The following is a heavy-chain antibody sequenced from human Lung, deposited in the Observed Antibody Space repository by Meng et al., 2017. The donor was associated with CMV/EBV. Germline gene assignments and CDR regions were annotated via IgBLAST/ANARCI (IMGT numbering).Heavy chain of an antibody. CDR1: GYTFTSYY. V-gene: IGHV1-18*04. J-gene: IGHJ4*02. D-gene: IGHD2-2*01. CDR2: ISPYDGNT. CDR3: ARERGYCGTTSCSYYFDY. Sequence: ASVKVSXKASGYTFTSYYMHWVRQAPGQGLEWMGWISPYDGNTNYAQTLQDRVTMTTDTPTSTAYMELRSLRSDDTAVYFCARERGYCGTTSCSYYFDYWGQGTLVTVSS.